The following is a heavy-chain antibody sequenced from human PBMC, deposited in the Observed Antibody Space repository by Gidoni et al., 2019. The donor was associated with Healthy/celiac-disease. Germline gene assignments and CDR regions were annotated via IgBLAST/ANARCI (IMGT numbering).Heavy chain of an antibody. D-gene: IGHD3-9*01. V-gene: IGHV3-23*01. CDR2: ISGSGGST. J-gene: IGHJ6*02. Sequence: EVQLLESGGGLVQPGGSLRLSCAASGFTFSSYAMSWVRQAPGKGLDWVSAISGSGGSTYYADSVKGRFTISRDNSKNTLYLQMNSLRAEDTAVYYCAKDLNYDILTGLYYYYYGMDVWGQGTTVTVSS. CDR3: AKDLNYDILTGLYYYYYGMDV. CDR1: GFTFSSYA.